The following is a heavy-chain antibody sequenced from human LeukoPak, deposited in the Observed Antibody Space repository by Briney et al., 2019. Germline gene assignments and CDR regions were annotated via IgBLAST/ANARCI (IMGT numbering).Heavy chain of an antibody. V-gene: IGHV3-23*01. CDR1: GFTFSSYA. CDR2: ISGSGGST. Sequence: PGGSLRLSCAASGFTFSSYAMSWVRQAPGKGLEWVSAISGSGGSTYYADSVKGRFTISRDNSKNTLYLQMNSLRPEDTAVYYCARGGSYYDRSGYFPFNMWGQGTMVTVSS. CDR3: ARGGSYYDRSGYFPFNM. J-gene: IGHJ3*02. D-gene: IGHD3-22*01.